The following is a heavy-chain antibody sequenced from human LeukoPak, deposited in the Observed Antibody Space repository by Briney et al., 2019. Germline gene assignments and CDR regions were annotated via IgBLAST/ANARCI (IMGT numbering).Heavy chain of an antibody. Sequence: SETLSLTCTVSGGSISSYYWSWIRQHPGKGLEWIGYIYYSGSTYYNPSLKSRVTISVDTSKNQFSLKLSSVTAADTAVYYCARETWGFGTFDIWGQGTMVTVSS. D-gene: IGHD7-27*01. J-gene: IGHJ3*02. V-gene: IGHV4-59*06. CDR3: ARETWGFGTFDI. CDR2: IYYSGST. CDR1: GGSISSYY.